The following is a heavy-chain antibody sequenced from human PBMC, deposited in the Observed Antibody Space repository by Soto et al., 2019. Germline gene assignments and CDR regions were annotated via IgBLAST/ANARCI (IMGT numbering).Heavy chain of an antibody. D-gene: IGHD1-1*01. CDR2: ISGSGGKT. Sequence: EVQILESGGGLVQPGGSLRLACVVSGFNFNDYAMSWVRQAPGKGLEWMSVISGSGGKTYYADSVKGRFTISRDNSKNHLLLQVNSLRAEDTALYYCGTHGRAYDALDENHNSGIDVWGPGTTVIVSS. CDR1: GFNFNDYA. V-gene: IGHV3-23*01. CDR3: GTHGRAYDALDENHNSGIDV. J-gene: IGHJ6*02.